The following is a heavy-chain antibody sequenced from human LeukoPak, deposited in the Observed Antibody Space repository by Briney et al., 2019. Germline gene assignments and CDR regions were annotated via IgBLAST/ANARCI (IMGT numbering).Heavy chain of an antibody. CDR1: GYTFTSYY. CDR2: INPSGGST. V-gene: IGHV1-46*01. J-gene: IGHJ6*02. D-gene: IGHD5-18*01. CDR3: ARGITAMAPEINGDV. Sequence: ASVKVSCKASGYTFTSYYMHWVRQAPGQGLEWMGIINPSGGSTSYAQKFQGRVTMTRDTSTSTVYMELSSLRSEDTAVYYCARGITAMAPEINGDVWGQGTTVTVSS.